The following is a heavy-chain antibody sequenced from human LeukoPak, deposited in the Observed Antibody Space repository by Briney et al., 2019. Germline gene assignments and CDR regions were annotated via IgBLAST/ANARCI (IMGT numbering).Heavy chain of an antibody. V-gene: IGHV1-69*13. CDR3: ARTYYYDSSGYYFDY. CDR2: IIPIFDTG. D-gene: IGHD3-22*01. J-gene: IGHJ4*02. CDR1: GYTFSSYA. Sequence: SVKVSCKASGYTFSSYAISRVRQAPGQGLEWMGGIIPIFDTGNYAQNFQGRLTITADESTSTAYMELSSLRSEDTAVYYCARTYYYDSSGYYFDYWGQGTLVTVSS.